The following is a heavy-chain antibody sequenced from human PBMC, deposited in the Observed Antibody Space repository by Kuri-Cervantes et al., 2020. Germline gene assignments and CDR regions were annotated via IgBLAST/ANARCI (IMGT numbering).Heavy chain of an antibody. CDR1: GFTFSSYW. CDR3: ARDVGGDYSIDWYFDL. Sequence: GESLKISCAASGFTFSSYWMSWVRQTPGKGLEWVANINQDGSETYYVDSLKGRFTISRDNAKNSLYLQMNSLRAEDTAVYYCARDVGGDYSIDWYFDLWGRGTLVTVSS. J-gene: IGHJ2*01. D-gene: IGHD4-17*01. CDR2: INQDGSET. V-gene: IGHV3-7*01.